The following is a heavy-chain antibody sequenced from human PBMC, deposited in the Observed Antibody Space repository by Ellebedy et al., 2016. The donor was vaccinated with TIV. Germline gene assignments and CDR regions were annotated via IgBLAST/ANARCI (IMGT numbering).Heavy chain of an antibody. V-gene: IGHV3-53*01. CDR1: GFSVSSSY. J-gene: IGHJ3*02. D-gene: IGHD3-10*01. Sequence: GESLKISXAVSGFSVSSSYMNWVRQAPGKGLDWDSIIYRGGDIDYADSVKGRFTTSRDNSKNTLHLQMDSLRVEDTAVYYCAKEEGFYGSGRGAFNIWGQGTTVTVSS. CDR2: IYRGGDI. CDR3: AKEEGFYGSGRGAFNI.